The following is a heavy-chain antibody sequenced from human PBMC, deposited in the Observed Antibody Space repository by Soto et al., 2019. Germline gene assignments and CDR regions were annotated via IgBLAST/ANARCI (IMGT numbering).Heavy chain of an antibody. Sequence: QVQLVQSGAEMKKSGASVKVSCKASGYTFTSHGISWVRQAPGQGLEWVGWISPYNGDTNYAQKVQDRVSMTTDKTTRKAYMEMRSLRSDSTVVYYCASNRVERYCRGGSCYSPGYWGQGTMVTVSS. D-gene: IGHD2-15*01. V-gene: IGHV1-18*01. CDR3: ASNRVERYCRGGSCYSPGY. CDR2: ISPYNGDT. CDR1: GYTFTSHG. J-gene: IGHJ4*02.